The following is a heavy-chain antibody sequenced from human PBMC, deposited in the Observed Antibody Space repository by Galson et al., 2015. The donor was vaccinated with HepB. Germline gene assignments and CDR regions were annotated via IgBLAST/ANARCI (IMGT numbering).Heavy chain of an antibody. Sequence: SLRLSCAASGFTFSSYGMSWVRQAPGKGLEWVSSMSSSTNYIYYADSVKGRFTVSIDNAKNSLFLQMNSLRAEDTAVYYCATNTPAAVMRASGMDVWGQGTAVTVSS. V-gene: IGHV3-21*01. J-gene: IGHJ6*02. CDR2: MSSSTNYI. CDR3: ATNTPAAVMRASGMDV. CDR1: GFTFSSYG. D-gene: IGHD2-2*01.